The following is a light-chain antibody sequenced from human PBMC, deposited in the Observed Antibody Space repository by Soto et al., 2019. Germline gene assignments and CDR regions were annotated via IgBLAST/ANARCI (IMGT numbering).Light chain of an antibody. J-gene: IGKJ2*01. CDR1: QGISTY. CDR3: QQSYRTPYT. CDR2: DAS. V-gene: IGKV1-39*01. Sequence: DIQMTQSPSSLSASVGDRVTITCRASQGISTYLVWYQQRQGRAPKLLIYDASSLLSGVPSRFSGSGSATAFTLTISSLQPEDFATYYWQQSYRTPYTVGQGTKLESK.